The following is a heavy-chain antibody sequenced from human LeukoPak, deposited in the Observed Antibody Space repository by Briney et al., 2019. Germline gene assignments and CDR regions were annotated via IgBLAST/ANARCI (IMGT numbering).Heavy chain of an antibody. CDR2: ISYDGSNK. CDR3: ARSRGYSSNYYFDY. V-gene: IGHV3-30-3*01. J-gene: IGHJ4*02. Sequence: QTGGSLRLSCAASGFTFSSYAMHWVRQAPGKGLEWVAVISYDGSNKYYADSVKGRFTISRDNSKNTLYLQMNSLRAEDTAVYYCARSRGYSSNYYFDYWGQGTLVTVSS. D-gene: IGHD6-19*01. CDR1: GFTFSSYA.